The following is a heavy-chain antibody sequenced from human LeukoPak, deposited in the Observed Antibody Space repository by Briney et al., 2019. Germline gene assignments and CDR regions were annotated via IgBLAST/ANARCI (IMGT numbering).Heavy chain of an antibody. V-gene: IGHV4-59*01. Sequence: SETLSLTCTVSSGSISTYYWTWIRQSPGKGLEWIGYIYYSGSTNSNPSLNSGNTNYNPSLKSRVTISIDTSKNQFSLKLSSVTAADTAVYYCARDFGGLNAFDYWGQGTLVTVSS. CDR1: SGSISTYY. CDR2: IYYSGST. J-gene: IGHJ4*02. CDR3: ARDFGGLNAFDY. D-gene: IGHD3-10*01.